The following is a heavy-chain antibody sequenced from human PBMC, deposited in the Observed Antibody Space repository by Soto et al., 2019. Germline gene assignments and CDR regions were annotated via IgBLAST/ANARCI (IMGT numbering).Heavy chain of an antibody. D-gene: IGHD2-15*01. CDR1: GYSVTSYW. J-gene: IGHJ6*02. V-gene: IGHV5-51*01. CDR3: ARYCSGGSCYAHYGMDV. CDR2: IYPGDSDT. Sequence: GESLKISCKGSGYSVTSYWIGWVRQMPGKGLEWMGIIYPGDSDTRYSPSFQGQVTISADKSISTAYLQWSSLKASDTAMYYCARYCSGGSCYAHYGMDVWGQGTTVTVSS.